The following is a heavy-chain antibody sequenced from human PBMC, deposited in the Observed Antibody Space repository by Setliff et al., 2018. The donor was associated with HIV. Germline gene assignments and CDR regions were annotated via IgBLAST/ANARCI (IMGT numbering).Heavy chain of an antibody. CDR2: ISKTSTYT. V-gene: IGHV3-11*05. CDR1: GFNFGDYY. J-gene: IGHJ4*02. D-gene: IGHD1-20*01. CDR3: GKDMGNWRGVDY. Sequence: GGSLRLSCAASGFNFGDYYMTWIRQAPGKGLEWVAYISKTSTYTNYADSVKGRFAISRDNAKDLLYLQMNSLSAEDTAIYYCGKDMGNWRGVDYWGQGTLVTVSS.